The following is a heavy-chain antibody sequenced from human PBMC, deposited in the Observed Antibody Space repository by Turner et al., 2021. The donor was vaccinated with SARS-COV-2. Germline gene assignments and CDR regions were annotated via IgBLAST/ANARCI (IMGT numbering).Heavy chain of an antibody. Sequence: QVQLVAFGRRVVLPGRHQRHYCPAARFPFSNYGRHWVRQAPGKGLEWVAGISYDGSNKYYADSVKGRITIARDNSNNTLYLQMNSLGAEDTAVYYGAKQGGGDSDGYAYFDYWGQGTLVTVSS. J-gene: IGHJ4*02. CDR1: RFPFSNYG. CDR3: AKQGGGDSDGYAYFDY. D-gene: IGHD5-18*01. V-gene: IGHV3-30*18. CDR2: ISYDGSNK.